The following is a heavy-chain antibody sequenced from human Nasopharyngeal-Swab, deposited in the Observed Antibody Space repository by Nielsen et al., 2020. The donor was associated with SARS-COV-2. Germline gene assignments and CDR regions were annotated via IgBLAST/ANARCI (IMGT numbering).Heavy chain of an antibody. J-gene: IGHJ4*02. D-gene: IGHD3-10*01. CDR3: AKDIAMVRGVISFPYFDY. Sequence: WIRQPPGKGLEWVSAISGSGGSTYYADSVKGRFTISRDNSKNTLYLQMNSLRAEDTAVYYCAKDIAMVRGVISFPYFDYWGQGTLVTVFS. V-gene: IGHV3-23*01. CDR2: ISGSGGST.